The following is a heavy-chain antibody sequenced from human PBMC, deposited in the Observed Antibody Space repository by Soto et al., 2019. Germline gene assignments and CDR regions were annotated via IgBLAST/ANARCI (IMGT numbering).Heavy chain of an antibody. CDR3: AHTWGLPFDY. CDR2: IYWDDDK. CDR1: GFSLRTTGVA. D-gene: IGHD3-16*01. V-gene: IGHV2-5*02. J-gene: IGHJ4*02. Sequence: QITLKESGPTLVKPTQTLTLTCTYSGFSLRTTGVAVGWIRQPPGKALEWLGIIYWDDDKRSSPSLKSRLTLTSDISKSQVVLTMTNMGPVDTATYFCAHTWGLPFDYWGPGNLVIVSS.